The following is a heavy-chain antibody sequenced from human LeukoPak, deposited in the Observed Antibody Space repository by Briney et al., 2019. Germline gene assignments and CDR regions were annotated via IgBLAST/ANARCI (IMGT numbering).Heavy chain of an antibody. J-gene: IGHJ4*02. Sequence: GRSQRLSCAASGFTFSSYAMHWVRQAPGKGLEWVAVISYDGSNKYYADSVKGRFTISRDNSENTLYLQMNSLRAEDTAVYYCARSPRSGYFDYWGQGTLVTVSS. V-gene: IGHV3-30-3*01. D-gene: IGHD2-15*01. CDR2: ISYDGSNK. CDR1: GFTFSSYA. CDR3: ARSPRSGYFDY.